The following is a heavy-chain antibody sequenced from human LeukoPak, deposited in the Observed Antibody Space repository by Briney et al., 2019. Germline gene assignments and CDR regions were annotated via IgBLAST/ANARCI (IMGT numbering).Heavy chain of an antibody. CDR2: INAGNGNT. Sequence: GASVKVSCKASGYTFTSYAMHWVRQAPGQRLEWMGWINAGNGNTKYSQKFQGRVTITRDTSASTAYMELSSLRSEDTAVYYCARDKDWKQLVKAGTFDYWGQGTLVTVSS. V-gene: IGHV1-3*01. CDR1: GYTFTSYA. CDR3: ARDKDWKQLVKAGTFDY. J-gene: IGHJ4*02. D-gene: IGHD6-13*01.